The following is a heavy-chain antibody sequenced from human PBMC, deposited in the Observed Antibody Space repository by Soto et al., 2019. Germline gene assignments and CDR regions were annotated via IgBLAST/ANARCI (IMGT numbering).Heavy chain of an antibody. D-gene: IGHD2-2*01. J-gene: IGHJ4*02. V-gene: IGHV3-23*01. Sequence: HPGGSLRLSCAASGFTFSSYAMSWVRQAPGKGLEWVSAISGSGGSTYYADSVKGRFTISRDNSKNTLYLQMNSLRAEDTAVYYCAKDRNDIVVVPAAIGNYFDYWGQGTLVTVSS. CDR2: ISGSGGST. CDR3: AKDRNDIVVVPAAIGNYFDY. CDR1: GFTFSSYA.